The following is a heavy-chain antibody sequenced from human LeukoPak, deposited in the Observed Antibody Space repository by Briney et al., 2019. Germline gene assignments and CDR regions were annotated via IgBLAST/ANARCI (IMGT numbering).Heavy chain of an antibody. CDR3: ARDQHSGYDSWFDP. V-gene: IGHV3-11*01. Sequence: GGSLRLSCAASGFTFSDYYMSWIRQAPGKGLEWVSYISSSGSTIYYADSVKGRFTISRDNAKNSLYLQMNSLRAEDTAVYYRARDQHSGYDSWFDPWGQGTLVTVSS. J-gene: IGHJ5*02. D-gene: IGHD5-12*01. CDR2: ISSSGSTI. CDR1: GFTFSDYY.